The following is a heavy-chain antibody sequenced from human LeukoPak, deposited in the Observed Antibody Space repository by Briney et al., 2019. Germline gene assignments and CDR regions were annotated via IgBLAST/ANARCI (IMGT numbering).Heavy chain of an antibody. CDR3: ARDFTGDTFGGVIAPDY. Sequence: PGGSLRLSCTVSGFTVSSNSMSWVRQAPGKGLEWVSFIYSDNTHYSDSVKGRFTISRDNSKNTLYLQMNSLRAEDTAVYYCARDFTGDTFGGVIAPDYWGQGTLVTVSS. D-gene: IGHD3-16*02. CDR2: IYSDNT. CDR1: GFTVSSNS. J-gene: IGHJ4*02. V-gene: IGHV3-53*01.